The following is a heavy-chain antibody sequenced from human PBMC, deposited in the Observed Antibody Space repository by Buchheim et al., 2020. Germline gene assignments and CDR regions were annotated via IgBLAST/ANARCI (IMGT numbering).Heavy chain of an antibody. V-gene: IGHV3-23*01. D-gene: IGHD4-11*01. J-gene: IGHJ4*02. CDR2: ISGCGGST. CDR3: AKELTVTTGSGY. CDR1: GFTFSSYA. Sequence: EVQLLESGGGLVQPGGSLRLSCAASGFTFSSYAMSWVRQAPGKGLEWVSAISGCGGSTYYADSAKGRFTISRDNSKHTLYLQMNRLRAGETAVYYCAKELTVTTGSGYWGQGTL.